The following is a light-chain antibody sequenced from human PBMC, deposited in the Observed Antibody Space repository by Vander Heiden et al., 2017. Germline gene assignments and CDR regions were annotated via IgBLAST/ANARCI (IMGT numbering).Light chain of an antibody. V-gene: IGKV3-20*01. J-gene: IGKJ1*01. CDR2: RAS. CDR1: QGVTSRF. CDR3: QQYGSSSWT. Sequence: EIVLTQSPGTLSLSPGASATLPCRASQGVTSRFLAWYQQKSGQAPRLLIYRASSRATGVPDRFSGSGSGTDYTLTISRLEPEDFGVYYCQQYGSSSWTFGQGTNVEIK.